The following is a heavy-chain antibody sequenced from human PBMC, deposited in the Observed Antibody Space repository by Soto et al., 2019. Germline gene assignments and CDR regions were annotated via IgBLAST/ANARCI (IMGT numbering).Heavy chain of an antibody. CDR2: ISSGGSGGTT. CDR1: GFIFTNYA. CDR3: AKSGSFSAYYYYGMDV. D-gene: IGHD2-21*01. Sequence: GGALRVSCAASGFIFTNYAMNWVRQAPGKGLEWVSAISSGGSGGTTYYADSVQGRFTISRDNSNNKLFLQMNSLRADDTAKYYCAKSGSFSAYYYYGMDVWGHWTTVTV. J-gene: IGHJ6*02. V-gene: IGHV3-23*01.